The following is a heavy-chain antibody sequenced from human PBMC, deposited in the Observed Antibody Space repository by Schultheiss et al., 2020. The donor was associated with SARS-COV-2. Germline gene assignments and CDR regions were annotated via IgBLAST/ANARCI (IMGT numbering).Heavy chain of an antibody. CDR3: ARGCGGDCYSGISFDC. J-gene: IGHJ4*02. CDR2: ISTSGGTK. CDR1: GFTFSSSA. Sequence: GGSLRLSCAASGFTFSSSAMNWVRQAPGKGLEWVSYISTSGGTKYYADSVKGRFTISRDNAKNSLYLQMNSLRAEDTAVYYCARGCGGDCYSGISFDCWGQGTLVTVSS. V-gene: IGHV3-48*04. D-gene: IGHD2-21*01.